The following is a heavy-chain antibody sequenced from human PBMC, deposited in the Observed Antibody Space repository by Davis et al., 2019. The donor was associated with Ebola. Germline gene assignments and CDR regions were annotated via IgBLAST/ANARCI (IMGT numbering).Heavy chain of an antibody. CDR1: GFTFTNVW. V-gene: IGHV3-74*01. Sequence: GESLKISCAASGFTFTNVWMNWVRQAPGKGLEWVARIKTDGSTTRYADSVKGRFTISRDNTKNTLYLQMNSLRGEDTAVYYCVRDTSHQLPHWLYYFYGMDVWGQGTTVTVSS. D-gene: IGHD2-2*01. CDR2: IKTDGSTT. J-gene: IGHJ6*02. CDR3: VRDTSHQLPHWLYYFYGMDV.